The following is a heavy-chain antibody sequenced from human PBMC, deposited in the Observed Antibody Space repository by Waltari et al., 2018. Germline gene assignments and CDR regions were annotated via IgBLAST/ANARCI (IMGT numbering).Heavy chain of an antibody. D-gene: IGHD2-21*01. Sequence: EVHLVESGGGLVQPGGSLRLACAAPGFTFSNFGMNWVRQAPGKGLELVAKINEDGSLKDYVDSVKGRFTISRDNARNSLYLEITSLRAEDTAVYYCARDVPYLGRGAYDFWGQGTMVTVSS. CDR3: ARDVPYLGRGAYDF. V-gene: IGHV3-7*01. CDR1: GFTFSNFG. J-gene: IGHJ3*01. CDR2: INEDGSLK.